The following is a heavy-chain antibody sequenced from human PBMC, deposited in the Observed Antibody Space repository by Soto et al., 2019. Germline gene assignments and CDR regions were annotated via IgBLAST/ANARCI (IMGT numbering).Heavy chain of an antibody. CDR3: AHRLNYYDSSGYYKGNYFDY. V-gene: IGHV2-5*02. Sequence: QITLKESGPTLVKPTQTLTLTCTFSGFSLSTSGVGVGWIRQPPGKALEWLALIYWDDDKRYSPSLKSRLTITKDTSKNQVVLTMTNMDPVDTATYYCAHRLNYYDSSGYYKGNYFDYWGQGTLVTVSS. CDR1: GFSLSTSGVG. D-gene: IGHD3-22*01. J-gene: IGHJ4*02. CDR2: IYWDDDK.